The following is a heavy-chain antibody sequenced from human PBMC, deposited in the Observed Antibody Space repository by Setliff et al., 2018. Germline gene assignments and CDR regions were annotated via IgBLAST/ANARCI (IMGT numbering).Heavy chain of an antibody. CDR3: ARGRLRGLWVSFDY. CDR2: IIPIFGTV. D-gene: IGHD4-17*01. J-gene: IGHJ4*02. Sequence: SVKVSCKASGGTFSSYAISWVRQAPGQGLEWMGGIIPIFGTVNYAQKFQGRVTITADESTSTAYMELSSLRSEDTAVYYCARGRLRGLWVSFDYWGQGTLVTVSS. CDR1: GGTFSSYA. V-gene: IGHV1-69*13.